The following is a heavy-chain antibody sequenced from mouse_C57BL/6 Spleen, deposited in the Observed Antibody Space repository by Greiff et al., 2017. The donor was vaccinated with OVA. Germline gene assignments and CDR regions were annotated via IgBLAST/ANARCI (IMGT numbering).Heavy chain of an antibody. CDR1: GFTFSDYG. CDR3: ARGDYYGSSLLDY. J-gene: IGHJ4*01. V-gene: IGHV5-17*01. Sequence: DVKLVESGGGLVKPGGSLKLSCAASGFTFSDYGMHWVRQAPEKGLEWVAYISSGSSTNYYADTVKGRFTISRDNAKNTLFLQMTSLRSEDTAMYYCARGDYYGSSLLDYWGQGTSVTVSS. D-gene: IGHD1-1*01. CDR2: ISSGSSTN.